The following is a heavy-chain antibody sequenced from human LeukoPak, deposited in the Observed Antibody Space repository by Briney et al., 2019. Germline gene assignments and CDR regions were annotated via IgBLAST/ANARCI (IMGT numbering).Heavy chain of an antibody. J-gene: IGHJ4*02. V-gene: IGHV3-74*01. D-gene: IGHD2/OR15-2a*01. CDR2: ISDDGSRT. CDR1: GFTFSFYW. Sequence: PGGSLRLSSAASGFTFSFYWMHWVRQAPRKGLVWVSRISDDGSRTTYADSVKGRFAISRDNAKNTLYLQMNSLRAEDTAVYYCARDDGFYSDSSFQDYWGQGTLVTVSS. CDR3: ARDDGFYSDSSFQDY.